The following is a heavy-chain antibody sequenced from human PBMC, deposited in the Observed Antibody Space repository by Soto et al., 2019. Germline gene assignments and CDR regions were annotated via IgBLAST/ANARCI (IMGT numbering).Heavy chain of an antibody. Sequence: QAQVVQSGAEVRKPGSSVKLSCKASEGTFNSYAIAWVRQAPGQGLEWMGGIIPYYNTLNYAQKFQDRVTITADDSTNTVYMELSSLRSDDTTVYFCASGASRWYPYFFDSWAQGTLVTVSS. CDR1: EGTFNSYA. J-gene: IGHJ4*02. D-gene: IGHD6-13*01. CDR3: ASGASRWYPYFFDS. V-gene: IGHV1-69*01. CDR2: IIPYYNTL.